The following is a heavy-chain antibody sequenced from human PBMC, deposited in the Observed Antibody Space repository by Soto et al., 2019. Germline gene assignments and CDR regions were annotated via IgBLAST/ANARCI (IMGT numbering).Heavy chain of an antibody. V-gene: IGHV3-48*03. CDR1: GFTFSSYE. J-gene: IGHJ5*02. CDR3: AKGVGGIQLWLHWFDP. D-gene: IGHD5-18*01. Sequence: QTGGSLRLSCAASGFTFSSYEMNWVRQAPGKGLEWVSYINTRGNIFHYTDSVRGRFAISRDNAKNSLFLQMNSLRAEDTAVYYCAKGVGGIQLWLHWFDPWGQGTLVTVSS. CDR2: INTRGNIF.